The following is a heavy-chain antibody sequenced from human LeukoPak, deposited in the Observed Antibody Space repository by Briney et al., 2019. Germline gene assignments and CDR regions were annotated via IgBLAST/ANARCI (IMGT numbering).Heavy chain of an antibody. D-gene: IGHD1-26*01. CDR1: GFTFSSYG. Sequence: PGGSLRLSCAASGFTFSSYGMHWVRQAPGKGLEWVSVIYSGGSTYYADSVKGRFTISRDNSKNTLYLQMNSLRAEDTAVYYCARVGALYYFDYWGQGTLVTVSS. CDR3: ARVGALYYFDY. V-gene: IGHV3-66*01. CDR2: IYSGGST. J-gene: IGHJ4*02.